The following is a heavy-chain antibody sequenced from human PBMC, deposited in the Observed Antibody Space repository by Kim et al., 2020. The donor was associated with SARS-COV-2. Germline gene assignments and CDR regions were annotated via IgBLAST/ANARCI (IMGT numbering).Heavy chain of an antibody. D-gene: IGHD2-15*01. CDR1: GFTFSNYW. V-gene: IGHV3-74*01. CDR2: ISSDGSRT. Sequence: GGSLRLSCAASGFTFSNYWMHWVRQAPGKGLAWVSLISSDGSRTNYADSVKGRSTISRDNAKNTVDLQLNGLRAEDTAVYYCARERGGGNEDSWGQGTLV. J-gene: IGHJ4*02. CDR3: ARERGGGNEDS.